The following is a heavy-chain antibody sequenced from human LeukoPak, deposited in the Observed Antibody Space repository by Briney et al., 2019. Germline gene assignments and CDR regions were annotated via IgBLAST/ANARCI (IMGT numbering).Heavy chain of an antibody. CDR2: IIPIFGTA. CDR3: ARDTYYYGSGSYYNTDY. J-gene: IGHJ4*02. V-gene: IGHV1-69*01. CDR1: GGTFSSYD. Sequence: KISCKGSGGTFSSYDISWVRQAPGQGLEWMGGIIPIFGTANCAQKFQGRVTITADESTSTAYMELSSLRSEDTAVYYCARDTYYYGSGSYYNTDYWGQGTLVTVSS. D-gene: IGHD3-10*01.